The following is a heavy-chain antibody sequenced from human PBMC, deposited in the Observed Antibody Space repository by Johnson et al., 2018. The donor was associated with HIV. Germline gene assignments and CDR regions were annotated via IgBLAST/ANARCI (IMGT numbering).Heavy chain of an antibody. CDR2: ISYDGSDK. Sequence: QVQLVESGGGVVQPGRSLRLSCAASGFTFSSYGMHWVRQAPGKGLEWAAVISYDGSDKYYADSVKGRFTISRDNSKNTLYLQMNSLRAEDTAVYYCARDSTAGPDKGLDYVGAFDIWGQGTMVTVSS. D-gene: IGHD4-17*01. CDR1: GFTFSSYG. CDR3: ARDSTAGPDKGLDYVGAFDI. J-gene: IGHJ3*02. V-gene: IGHV3-30*03.